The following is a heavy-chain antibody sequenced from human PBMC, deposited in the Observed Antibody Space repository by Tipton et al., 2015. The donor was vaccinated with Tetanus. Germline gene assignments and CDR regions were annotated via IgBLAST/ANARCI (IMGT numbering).Heavy chain of an antibody. V-gene: IGHV3-33*01. CDR2: IWNDANNK. J-gene: IGHJ4*02. D-gene: IGHD3-10*01. CDR1: GFSFSSYG. Sequence: SLRLSCAASGFSFSSYGMHWVRQAPGKGLEWVAIIWNDANNKYYAESVKGRFTISRDNSKNTLYLQMDSLRDEDTAVYYCAGDHTFTVSHSRGGLDSWGQGTLVAVSS. CDR3: AGDHTFTVSHSRGGLDS.